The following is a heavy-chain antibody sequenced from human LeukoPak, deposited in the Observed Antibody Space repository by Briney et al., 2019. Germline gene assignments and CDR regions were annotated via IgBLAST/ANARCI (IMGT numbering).Heavy chain of an antibody. V-gene: IGHV4-59*01. D-gene: IGHD3-22*01. CDR2: IYYSGST. CDR3: ARDLRLDYYDSSGFDY. CDR1: GGSISSYY. Sequence: SETLSLTCTVSGGSISSYYWSWIRQPPGKGLEWIGYIYYSGSTSYNPSLKSRISISVDTSKNQFSLKLSSVTAADTAVYYCARDLRLDYYDSSGFDYWGQGTLVTVSS. J-gene: IGHJ4*02.